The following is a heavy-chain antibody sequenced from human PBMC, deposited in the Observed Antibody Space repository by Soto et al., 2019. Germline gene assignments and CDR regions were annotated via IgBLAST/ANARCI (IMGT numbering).Heavy chain of an antibody. CDR3: ARGGGGRWYSGDY. CDR2: MNPNSGDT. V-gene: IGHV1-8*01. CDR1: GYTFTNYH. Sequence: QVQPVQSGAEVKKPGASVKVSCKASGYTFTNYHIHWVRQATGQGLEWMGWMNPNSGDTGYAQKFQGRVTMTRDTSITAAYRELGGPRSEDPAVYYCARGGGGRWYSGDYWGQGTLVTVSS. J-gene: IGHJ4*02. D-gene: IGHD6-13*01.